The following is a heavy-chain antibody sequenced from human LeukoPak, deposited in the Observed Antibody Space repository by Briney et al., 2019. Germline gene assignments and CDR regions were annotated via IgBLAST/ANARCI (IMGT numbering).Heavy chain of an antibody. V-gene: IGHV4-34*01. D-gene: IGHD3-10*01. Sequence: PSETLSLTCAVYGGSLSGFYWSWIRQSPGKGLEWIGEINQSGSTNYNPSLKSRVTISVDTSKNQFSLKLSSVTAADTAVYYCARLRRLLWFGESPNWFDPWGQGALVTVSS. J-gene: IGHJ5*02. CDR3: ARLRRLLWFGESPNWFDP. CDR1: GGSLSGFY. CDR2: INQSGST.